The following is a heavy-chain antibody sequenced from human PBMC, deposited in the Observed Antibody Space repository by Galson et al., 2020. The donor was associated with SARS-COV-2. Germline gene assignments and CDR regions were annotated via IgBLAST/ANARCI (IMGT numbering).Heavy chain of an antibody. V-gene: IGHV4-59*01. Sequence: SETLSLTCTVSGGSLSSYYWSWIRQPPGKGLEWIGYIYYSGTTNYNPSLKSRVTISLDTSKSQFSLNLSSVTAADTAVYYCARLDCTSTNCYRKNTFDVWGQGTVVTVSS. CDR3: ARLDCTSTNCYRKNTFDV. D-gene: IGHD2-2*02. CDR2: IYYSGTT. J-gene: IGHJ3*01. CDR1: GGSLSSYY.